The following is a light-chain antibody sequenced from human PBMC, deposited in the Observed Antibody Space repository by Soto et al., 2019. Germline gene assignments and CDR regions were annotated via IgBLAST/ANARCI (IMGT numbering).Light chain of an antibody. V-gene: IGLV2-14*01. Sequence: SALTQPASVSGSPGQSITISCTGTSSDVGGYNYVSWYQQHPGKAPKLIIYEVSNRPSGVSNRFSGSKSGDTASLTISGLHAEDEADYYCSSYTSSSTLYVFGTGTKLTV. CDR1: SSDVGGYNY. CDR2: EVS. CDR3: SSYTSSSTLYV. J-gene: IGLJ1*01.